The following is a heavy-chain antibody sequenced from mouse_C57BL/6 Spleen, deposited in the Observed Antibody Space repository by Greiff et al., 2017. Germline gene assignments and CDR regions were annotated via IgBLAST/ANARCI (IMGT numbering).Heavy chain of an antibody. CDR1: GYAFSSSW. D-gene: IGHD2-10*01. V-gene: IGHV1-82*01. Sequence: QVQLKESGPELVKPGASVKISCKASGYAFSSSWMNWVKQRPGKGLEWIGRIYPGDGDTNYNGKFKGKATLTADKSSSTAYMQLSSLTSEDSAVYVCARSYYHWGMDYWGQGTSVTVSS. CDR3: ARSYYHWGMDY. J-gene: IGHJ4*01. CDR2: IYPGDGDT.